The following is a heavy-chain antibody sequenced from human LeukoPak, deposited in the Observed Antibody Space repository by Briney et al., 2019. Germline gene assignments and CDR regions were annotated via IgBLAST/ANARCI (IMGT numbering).Heavy chain of an antibody. Sequence: GRSLRLSCAASGFSFSSYEMNWVRQAPGKGLEWVSYISSSGSTIYYADSVKGRFTISRDNAKNSLYLQMNSLRAEDTAVYYCASHRVEVFDYWGQGTLVTVSS. CDR1: GFSFSSYE. CDR3: ASHRVEVFDY. D-gene: IGHD1-14*01. CDR2: ISSSGSTI. J-gene: IGHJ4*02. V-gene: IGHV3-48*03.